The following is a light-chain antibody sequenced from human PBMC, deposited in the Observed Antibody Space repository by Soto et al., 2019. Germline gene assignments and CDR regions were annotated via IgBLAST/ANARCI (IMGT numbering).Light chain of an antibody. CDR2: GAS. Sequence: EILLTQSPDSLSLSPGDRATLSCRASQSFSSTFCAWYQQKPGQPPRLLIYGASSRATGIPDRFSGSWSGTDFPLTISRLEPEDSAVYYCQQYASSVTFGQGTKVEIK. CDR3: QQYASSVT. CDR1: QSFSSTF. J-gene: IGKJ1*01. V-gene: IGKV3-20*01.